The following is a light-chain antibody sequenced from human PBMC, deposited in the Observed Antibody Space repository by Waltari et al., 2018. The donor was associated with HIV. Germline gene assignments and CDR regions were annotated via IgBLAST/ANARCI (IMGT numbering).Light chain of an antibody. Sequence: DIQVTQSPSSVSASIGDRVTITCRAIQGLTSYLALYQQKPGNTPKLLISATSTFQSGVPSRFSGSGSGTDFTLTISNLQPEDFATYYCLQALSFPLTFGPGTKVEVK. J-gene: IGKJ3*01. V-gene: IGKV1-12*01. CDR3: LQALSFPLT. CDR1: QGLTSY. CDR2: ATS.